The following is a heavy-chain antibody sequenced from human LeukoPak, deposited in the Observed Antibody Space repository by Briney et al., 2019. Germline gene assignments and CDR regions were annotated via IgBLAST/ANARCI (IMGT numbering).Heavy chain of an antibody. CDR2: FDPEDGET. D-gene: IGHD3-3*01. V-gene: IGHV1-24*01. Sequence: ASVKVSCKVSGYTLTELSMHWVRQAPGKGLEWMGGFDPEDGETIYAQKFQGRVTMTRDTSISTAYMELSRLRSDDTAVYYCARERIDFWSGYGYYYMDVWGKGTTVTVSS. CDR1: GYTLTELS. J-gene: IGHJ6*03. CDR3: ARERIDFWSGYGYYYMDV.